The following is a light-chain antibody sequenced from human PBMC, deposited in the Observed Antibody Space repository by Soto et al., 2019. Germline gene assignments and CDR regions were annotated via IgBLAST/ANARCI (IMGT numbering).Light chain of an antibody. V-gene: IGKV1-5*01. Sequence: DIQITQSPSTLSASVGDTVTVTCRASQSVSSWLAWYQQKPGEAPKLLIYDASALPRGVPSRFSGSGSGTKITLTIASLQPDDFATYYCQQYETFSGTFGPGTKVDIK. CDR3: QQYETFSGT. CDR2: DAS. J-gene: IGKJ1*01. CDR1: QSVSSW.